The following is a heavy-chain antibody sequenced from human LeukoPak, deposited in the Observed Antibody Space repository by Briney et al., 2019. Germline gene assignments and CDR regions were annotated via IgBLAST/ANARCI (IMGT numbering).Heavy chain of an antibody. Sequence: ASVKVSCKASGYTFTSYYMHWVRQAPGQGLEWMGWINPNSGGTNYAQKFQGRVTMTRDTSISTAYMELSRLRSDDTAVYYCATRSPLIAVAGTVFDYWGQGTLVTVSS. CDR2: INPNSGGT. CDR3: ATRSPLIAVAGTVFDY. D-gene: IGHD6-19*01. CDR1: GYTFTSYY. V-gene: IGHV1-2*02. J-gene: IGHJ4*02.